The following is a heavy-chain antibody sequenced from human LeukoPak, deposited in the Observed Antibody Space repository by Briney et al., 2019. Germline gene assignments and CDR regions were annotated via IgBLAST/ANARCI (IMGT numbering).Heavy chain of an antibody. CDR3: ARGPKTYYYDSRGYYYY. CDR1: GYTFTVYY. Sequence: ASVKVSFKASGYTFTVYYMHWVRQAPGQGLEWIGRINPNSGGTNYAQKSQGRVTMTRDTSISTAYMELSRLRSDDTAVYYCARGPKTYYYDSRGYYYYWGQGTLVTVSS. V-gene: IGHV1-2*06. J-gene: IGHJ4*02. CDR2: INPNSGGT. D-gene: IGHD3-22*01.